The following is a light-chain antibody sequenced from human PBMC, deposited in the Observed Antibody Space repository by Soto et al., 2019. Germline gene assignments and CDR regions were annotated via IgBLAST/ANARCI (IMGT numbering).Light chain of an antibody. CDR3: CSYAGSSTYVV. J-gene: IGLJ2*01. CDR1: SSDVGSYNL. V-gene: IGLV2-23*02. Sequence: LTQPASVSGSPGQSITISCTGTSSDVGSYNLVSWYQQHPGKAPKLMIYEVSKRPSGVSNRFSGSKSGNTASLTISGLQAEDEADYYCCSYAGSSTYVVFGGGTKVTVL. CDR2: EVS.